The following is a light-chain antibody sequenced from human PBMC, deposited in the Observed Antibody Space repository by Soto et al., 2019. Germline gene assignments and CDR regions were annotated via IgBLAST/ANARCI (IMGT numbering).Light chain of an antibody. Sequence: DIQLTQSPSFLSASVGDRVSITCRASQDIGLFLAWYQQIPGQAPRLLMYGSSRLENGVPSRFSGSESGTEFTLTVSSLQPEDFGTYYCQQLKSYPLSFGGGTKVE. J-gene: IGKJ4*01. CDR3: QQLKSYPLS. V-gene: IGKV1-9*01. CDR2: GSS. CDR1: QDIGLF.